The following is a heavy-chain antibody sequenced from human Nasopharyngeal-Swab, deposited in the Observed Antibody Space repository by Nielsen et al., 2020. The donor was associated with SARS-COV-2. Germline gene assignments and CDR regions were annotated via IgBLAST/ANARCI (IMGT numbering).Heavy chain of an antibody. CDR2: ISYDGSNK. J-gene: IGHJ6*02. Sequence: GESLKISCAASGFTFSSYAMHWVRQAPGKGLEWVAVISYDGSNKYYADSVKGRFTISRDNSKNTLYLQMNSLRAEDTAVYYCATFVSMGATTSYYYGMDVWGQGTTVTVSS. D-gene: IGHD1-26*01. V-gene: IGHV3-30-3*01. CDR3: ATFVSMGATTSYYYGMDV. CDR1: GFTFSSYA.